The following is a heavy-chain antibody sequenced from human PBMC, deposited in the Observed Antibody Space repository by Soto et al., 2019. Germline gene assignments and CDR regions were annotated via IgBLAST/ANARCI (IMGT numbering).Heavy chain of an antibody. V-gene: IGHV3-11*04. CDR3: ARDPPTPGIVVVPAATLPNWFDP. CDR1: GFTFSDYY. J-gene: IGHJ5*02. D-gene: IGHD2-2*01. Sequence: GGSLRLSCAASGFTFSDYYMNWVRQAPGKGLEWVSSISSSSTIYYADSVKGRFTISRDNAKNSLYLQMNSLRAEDTAVYYCARDPPTPGIVVVPAATLPNWFDPWGQGTLVTVS. CDR2: ISSSSTI.